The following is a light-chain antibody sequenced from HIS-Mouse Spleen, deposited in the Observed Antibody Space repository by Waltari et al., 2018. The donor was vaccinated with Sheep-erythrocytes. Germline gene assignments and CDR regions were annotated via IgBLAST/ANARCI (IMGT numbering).Light chain of an antibody. CDR2: EGS. CDR3: CSYAGSYTFVV. J-gene: IGLJ2*01. Sequence: QSALTQPASVSGSPGQSITISCTGTSSDVGSYNLVSWYQQHTGKAPQLMIYEGSKRTSGVSNRISGSKPGHTAALTISGLQAEDEADYYCCSYAGSYTFVVFGGGTKLTVL. V-gene: IGLV2-23*01. CDR1: SSDVGSYNL.